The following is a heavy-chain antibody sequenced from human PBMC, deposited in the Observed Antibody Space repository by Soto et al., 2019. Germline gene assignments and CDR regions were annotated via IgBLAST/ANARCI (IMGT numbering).Heavy chain of an antibody. CDR3: ARTIYCTNGVCSPLHGMDV. Sequence: SETLSLTCAVSDYSISSGYYWGWIRQPPGKGLDWIGSIYHSGSTYHNPSLKSRVTISVDTSKNQFSLKLSSVTAADTAVYYCARTIYCTNGVCSPLHGMDVWGQGTTVTVSS. V-gene: IGHV4-38-2*01. CDR2: IYHSGST. D-gene: IGHD2-8*01. CDR1: DYSISSGYY. J-gene: IGHJ6*02.